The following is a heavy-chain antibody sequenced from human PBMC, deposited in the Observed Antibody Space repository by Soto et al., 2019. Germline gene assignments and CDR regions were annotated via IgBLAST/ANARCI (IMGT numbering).Heavy chain of an antibody. Sequence: QVQLQQWGAGLLKPSETLSLTCAVYGGSFSDYYWSWIRQPPGKGLEWIGEINHSGSTNYNPSLKSRVTITVHTSKTQSSRKMSSGPAADAVVYYCARVRGGGNSKHGGQGTLVTLSS. D-gene: IGHD3-16*01. CDR2: INHSGST. V-gene: IGHV4-34*01. J-gene: IGHJ1*01. CDR3: ARVRGGGNSKH. CDR1: GGSFSDYY.